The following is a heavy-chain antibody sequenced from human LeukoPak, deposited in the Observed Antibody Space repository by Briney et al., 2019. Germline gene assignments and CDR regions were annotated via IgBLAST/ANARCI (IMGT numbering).Heavy chain of an antibody. CDR3: ARGLLPGSSHYYYYGMDV. J-gene: IGHJ6*02. Sequence: ASVKVSCKASGGTFSSYAISWVRQATGQGLEWMGWMNPNSGNTGYAQRFQGRVTMTGNTSISTAYMELSSLRSEDTAVYYCARGLLPGSSHYYYYGMDVWGQGTTVTVSS. CDR1: GGTFSSYA. V-gene: IGHV1-8*02. CDR2: MNPNSGNT. D-gene: IGHD6-13*01.